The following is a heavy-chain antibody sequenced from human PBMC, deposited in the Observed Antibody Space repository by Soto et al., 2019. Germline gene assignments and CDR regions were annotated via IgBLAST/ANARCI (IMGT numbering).Heavy chain of an antibody. Sequence: ASVKVSCKASGGTFSSYTISWVRQAPGQGLEWMGRINPILVITNYSQKFLGRVTITRDKSASTAYMELSSLRSDDTAVYYCARYVDIVDEFDYGGQG. D-gene: IGHD5-12*01. V-gene: IGHV1-69*02. CDR3: ARYVDIVDEFDY. CDR2: INPILVIT. J-gene: IGHJ4*02. CDR1: GGTFSSYT.